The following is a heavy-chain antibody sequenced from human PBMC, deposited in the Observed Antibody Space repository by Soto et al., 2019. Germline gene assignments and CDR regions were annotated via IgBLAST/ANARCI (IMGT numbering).Heavy chain of an antibody. CDR3: AARTHYYYGMDV. CDR2: IVVGSGNT. Sequence: SVKVSCKASGFTFTSSAVQWVRQARGQRLEWIGWIVVGSGNTNYAQKFQERVTITRDMSTSTAYMELSSLRSEDTAVYYCAARTHYYYGMDVXGQGTKVTVSS. V-gene: IGHV1-58*01. CDR1: GFTFTSSA. J-gene: IGHJ6*02.